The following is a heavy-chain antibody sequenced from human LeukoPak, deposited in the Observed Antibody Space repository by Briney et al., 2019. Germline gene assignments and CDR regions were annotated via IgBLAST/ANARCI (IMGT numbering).Heavy chain of an antibody. CDR3: ARVRWGGLYYFDY. CDR2: ISWDGGST. CDR1: GFTFDDYT. V-gene: IGHV3-43*01. Sequence: PGGSLRLSCAASGFTFDDYTMHWVRQAPGKGLGWVSLISWDGGSTYYADSVKGRFTISRDNSKNSLYLQMNSLRAEDTAVYYCARVRWGGLYYFDYWGQGTLVTVSS. D-gene: IGHD3-16*01. J-gene: IGHJ4*02.